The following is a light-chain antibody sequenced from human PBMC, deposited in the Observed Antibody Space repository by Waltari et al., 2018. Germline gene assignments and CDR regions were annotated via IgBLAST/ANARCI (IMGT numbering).Light chain of an antibody. CDR1: QSVSSY. CDR3: QQRSNWPPRLT. V-gene: IGKV3-11*01. CDR2: DAS. Sequence: EIVLIQSPATLSLSPGVRATPSCRASQSVSSYLAWYQQKPGEAPRLLIYDASNRATGIPARFSGSGSGTDFTLTISSLEPEDFAVYYCQQRSNWPPRLTFGGGTKVEIK. J-gene: IGKJ4*01.